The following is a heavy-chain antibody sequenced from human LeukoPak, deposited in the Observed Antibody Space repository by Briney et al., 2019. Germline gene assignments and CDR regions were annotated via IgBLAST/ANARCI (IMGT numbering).Heavy chain of an antibody. J-gene: IGHJ4*02. Sequence: SQTLSLTCTVSGGSISSGAYYWRWIRQHPGKGLEWIGYIYYSGSTYYNPSLKSRVTISVGTSKNQFSLKLSSVTAADTAVYYCARVRQWLADYWGQGTLVTVSS. V-gene: IGHV4-31*03. D-gene: IGHD6-19*01. CDR3: ARVRQWLADY. CDR1: GGSISSGAYY. CDR2: IYYSGST.